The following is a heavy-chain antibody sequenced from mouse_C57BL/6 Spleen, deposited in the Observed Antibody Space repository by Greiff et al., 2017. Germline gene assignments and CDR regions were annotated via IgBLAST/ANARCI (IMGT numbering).Heavy chain of an antibody. CDR2: IYPRSGNT. D-gene: IGHD1-1*01. Sequence: QVQLQQSGAELARPGASVKLSCKASGYTFTSYGISWVKQRTGQGLEWIGEIYPRSGNTYYNVKFKGKATLTADKSSSTAYMELRSLTSEDSAVYFCGLRCPWYFDVWGTGTTVTVSS. J-gene: IGHJ1*03. V-gene: IGHV1-81*01. CDR1: GYTFTSYG. CDR3: GLRCPWYFDV.